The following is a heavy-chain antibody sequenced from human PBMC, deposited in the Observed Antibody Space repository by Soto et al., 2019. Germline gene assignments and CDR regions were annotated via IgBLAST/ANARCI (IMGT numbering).Heavy chain of an antibody. Sequence: ASVKVSCKASGCTFTSYAMHWVRQAPGQRLEWMGWINAGNGNTKYSQKFQGRVTITRDTSASTAYMELSSLRSEDTAVYYCARGSFTVSGYPSTSDYWGQGTLVTVSS. D-gene: IGHD3-22*01. CDR1: GCTFTSYA. V-gene: IGHV1-3*01. CDR2: INAGNGNT. J-gene: IGHJ4*02. CDR3: ARGSFTVSGYPSTSDY.